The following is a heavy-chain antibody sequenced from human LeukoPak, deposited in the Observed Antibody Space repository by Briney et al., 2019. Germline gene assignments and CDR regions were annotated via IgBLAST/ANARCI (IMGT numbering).Heavy chain of an antibody. Sequence: PSETLSLTCAVYGGSFSGYYWSWIRQPPRKGLEWIGEINHSGSSNYNPSLKSRVTISVDTSKNQFSLKLSSVTAADTAVYYCARGEDGDYYFQHWGQGTLVTVSS. J-gene: IGHJ1*01. CDR1: GGSFSGYY. D-gene: IGHD4-17*01. CDR2: INHSGSS. CDR3: ARGEDGDYYFQH. V-gene: IGHV4-34*01.